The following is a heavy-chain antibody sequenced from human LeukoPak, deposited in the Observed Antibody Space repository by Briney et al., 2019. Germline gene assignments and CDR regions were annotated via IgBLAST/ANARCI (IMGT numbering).Heavy chain of an antibody. J-gene: IGHJ4*02. V-gene: IGHV4-34*01. CDR2: INHSGST. CDR3: ARIAAAGTGD. D-gene: IGHD6-13*01. CDR1: GRSFSGYY. Sequence: SETLSLTCAAYGRSFSGYYWSWIRQPPGKGLEWIGEINHSGSTNYNPSLKSRVTISVDTSKNQFSLKLSSVTAADTAVYYCARIAAAGTGDWGQGTLVTVSS.